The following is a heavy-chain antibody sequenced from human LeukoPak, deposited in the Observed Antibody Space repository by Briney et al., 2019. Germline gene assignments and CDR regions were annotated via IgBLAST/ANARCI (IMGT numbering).Heavy chain of an antibody. J-gene: IGHJ4*02. Sequence: GGSLRLSCAASGFTFSSHWMHWVRHAPGKGLGWVSRVKGDGTFTNYADSVYGRFTISRDNAKNTLYLHMHSLRAEDTAVYYCVRDGDDFNFDYWGQGNLVTVS. D-gene: IGHD5-24*01. CDR3: VRDGDDFNFDY. CDR2: VKGDGTFT. CDR1: GFTFSSHW. V-gene: IGHV3-74*01.